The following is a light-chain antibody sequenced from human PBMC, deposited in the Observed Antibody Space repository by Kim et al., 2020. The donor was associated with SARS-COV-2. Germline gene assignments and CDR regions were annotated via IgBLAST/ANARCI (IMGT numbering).Light chain of an antibody. CDR1: QSVITS. CDR3: QQYKHYKT. CDR2: KAS. Sequence: SASVGDRGTITCRASQSVITSLAWYQQKPGKAPKLLIYKASNLQSDVPSRFSGRGSGTEFTLTIDSLQPDDSSTYYCQQYKHYKTFGQGTKVDIK. J-gene: IGKJ1*01. V-gene: IGKV1-5*03.